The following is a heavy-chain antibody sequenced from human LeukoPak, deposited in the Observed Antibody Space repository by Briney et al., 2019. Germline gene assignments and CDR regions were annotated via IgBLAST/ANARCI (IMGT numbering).Heavy chain of an antibody. Sequence: GGSLRLSCAASGFTFSSYAMSWVRQAPGKGLEWVSAISGSGGSTYYADSVKGRFTISRDNSKNTLCLQMNSLRAEDTAVYYCAKSVGYYYYYMDVWGKGTTVTVSS. V-gene: IGHV3-23*01. CDR2: ISGSGGST. CDR3: AKSVGYYYYYMDV. J-gene: IGHJ6*03. D-gene: IGHD3-16*01. CDR1: GFTFSSYA.